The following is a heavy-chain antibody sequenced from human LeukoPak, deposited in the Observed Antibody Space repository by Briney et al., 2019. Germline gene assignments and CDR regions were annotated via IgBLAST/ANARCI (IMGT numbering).Heavy chain of an antibody. CDR2: ISYDGGNK. Sequence: GGSLRLSCAASGFTFSNYAMNWVRQAPGKGLEWVAVISYDGGNKYYADSVKGRFTISRDNSKNTLYLQMNSLRAEDTAVYYCARDSGTHLFDYWGQGILVTVSS. J-gene: IGHJ4*02. V-gene: IGHV3-30-3*01. CDR3: ARDSGTHLFDY. D-gene: IGHD2-2*01. CDR1: GFTFSNYA.